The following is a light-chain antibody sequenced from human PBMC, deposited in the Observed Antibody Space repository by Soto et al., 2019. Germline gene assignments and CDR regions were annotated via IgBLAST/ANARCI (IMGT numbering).Light chain of an antibody. V-gene: IGLV2-14*01. CDR1: SSDVGGYNY. J-gene: IGLJ1*01. CDR2: DVS. Sequence: QSVLPQPASVSGSPGPSIPISRTGTSSDVGGYNYVSWYQQHPGKAPKLMIYDVSNRPSGVSNRFSGSKSGNTASLTISGLQAEDEADYYCSSYTSSSTYVFGTGTKVTVL. CDR3: SSYTSSSTYV.